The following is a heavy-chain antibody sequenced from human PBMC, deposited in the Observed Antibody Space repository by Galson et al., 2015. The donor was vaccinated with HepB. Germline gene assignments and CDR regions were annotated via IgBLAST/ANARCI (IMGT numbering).Heavy chain of an antibody. D-gene: IGHD2-2*01. CDR1: GYTFSDYS. V-gene: IGHV7-4-1*02. CDR3: ARNFQELWQYQYFYGMDV. CDR2: INTITGNP. J-gene: IGHJ6*02. Sequence: SVKVSCKASGYTFSDYSINWLRQAPGQGLEWMGWINTITGNPTYAQGFTGRFVFSLDISVSTAYLQISSLRAEDTAVYYCARNFQELWQYQYFYGMDVWGHGTTVTVFS.